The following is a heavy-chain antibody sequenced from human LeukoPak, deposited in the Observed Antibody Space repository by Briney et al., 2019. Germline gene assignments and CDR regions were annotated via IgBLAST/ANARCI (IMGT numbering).Heavy chain of an antibody. D-gene: IGHD6-19*01. J-gene: IGHJ6*02. V-gene: IGHV3-48*04. CDR1: GFTFSSYA. CDR2: ISSSGSTI. Sequence: PGGSLRLSCAASGFTFSSYAMSWVRQAPGKGLEWVSYISSSGSTIYYADSVKGRFTISRDNAKNSLYLQMNSLRAEDTAVYYCARDCAAVAGTQPLMPSNYYYYGMDVWGQGTTVTVSS. CDR3: ARDCAAVAGTQPLMPSNYYYYGMDV.